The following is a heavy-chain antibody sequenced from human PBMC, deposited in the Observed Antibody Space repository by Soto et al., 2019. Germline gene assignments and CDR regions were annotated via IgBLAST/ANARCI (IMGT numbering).Heavy chain of an antibody. D-gene: IGHD3-10*01. J-gene: IGHJ4*02. CDR3: ARAVGGSGSDEAY. CDR1: GYTFTSYA. Sequence: QVQLVQSGAEVKKPGASVKVSCKASGYTFTSYAMHWVRQAPGQRLEWMGWINAGNGNTKYSQKFQGRVTITRDTXASTAYMELSSLRSEDTAVYYCARAVGGSGSDEAYWGQGTMVTVSS. V-gene: IGHV1-3*01. CDR2: INAGNGNT.